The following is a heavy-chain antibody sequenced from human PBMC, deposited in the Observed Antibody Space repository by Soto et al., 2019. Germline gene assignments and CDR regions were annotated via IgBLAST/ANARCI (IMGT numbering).Heavy chain of an antibody. Sequence: VHLEESGGGLVQPGGSLRLSCEASGFTFSSYWMNWVRQAPGKGLEWVANINQDGNEDNLLDSVKGRFTISRDNAKNSLFLQMNSLRVHDTAVYYCASTGDGHHDFLDYWGQGALVSVSS. J-gene: IGHJ4*02. D-gene: IGHD1-1*01. CDR1: GFTFSSYW. V-gene: IGHV3-7*01. CDR3: ASTGDGHHDFLDY. CDR2: INQDGNED.